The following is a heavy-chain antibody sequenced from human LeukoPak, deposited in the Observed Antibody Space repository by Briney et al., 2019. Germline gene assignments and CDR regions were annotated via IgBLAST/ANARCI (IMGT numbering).Heavy chain of an antibody. CDR1: GFTFSSYG. CDR2: IRYDGSNK. CDR3: AKTPVAAAAGTRGYYYYYYMDV. D-gene: IGHD6-13*01. J-gene: IGHJ6*03. Sequence: GGSLRLSCAASGFTFSSYGMHWVRQAPGKGLEWVAFIRYDGSNKYYADSVKGRFTISRDNSKNTLYLQMNSLRAEDTAVYYCAKTPVAAAAGTRGYYYYYYMDVWGKGTTVTISS. V-gene: IGHV3-30*02.